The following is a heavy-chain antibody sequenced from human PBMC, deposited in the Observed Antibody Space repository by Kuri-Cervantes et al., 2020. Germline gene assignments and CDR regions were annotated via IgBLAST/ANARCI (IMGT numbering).Heavy chain of an antibody. Sequence: GGSLRLSCAASGFTFSSYSMNWVRQAPGKGLEWVSYISSSGSTIYYADSVKGRFTISRDNAKNSLYLQMNSLRAEDTAVYYCARGAVVVPAAMRGNWFDPWGQGTLVTVSS. V-gene: IGHV3-48*04. J-gene: IGHJ5*02. CDR3: ARGAVVVPAAMRGNWFDP. CDR2: ISSSGSTI. CDR1: GFTFSSYS. D-gene: IGHD2-2*01.